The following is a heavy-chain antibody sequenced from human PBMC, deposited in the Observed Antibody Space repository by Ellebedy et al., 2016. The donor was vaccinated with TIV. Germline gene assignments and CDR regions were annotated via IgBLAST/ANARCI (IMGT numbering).Heavy chain of an antibody. J-gene: IGHJ6*03. CDR1: GYTFTSFG. Sequence: ASVKVSCXASGYTFTSFGLSWVRQAPGQRLEWMGWISAYNGDVNYAQNFQGRVAMTTDTATSTVYVDLRSLRSDDTAVYYCARVSVDVVIGYHYFYMDIWGKGTTVTVSS. CDR2: ISAYNGDV. V-gene: IGHV1-18*01. CDR3: ARVSVDVVIGYHYFYMDI. D-gene: IGHD6-6*01.